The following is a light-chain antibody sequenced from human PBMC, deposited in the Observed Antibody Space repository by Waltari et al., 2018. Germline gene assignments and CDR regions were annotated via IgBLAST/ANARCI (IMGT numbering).Light chain of an antibody. Sequence: QSALTQPPSVSGPLGQGVTISCSTSSSSIGSAHVNWYQQLPGTAPKLLIFGNDQRPSGVPDRFSGSKSGTSASLAIRGLQSEDEADYYCAAWDKSLSGPVFGGGTKLTVL. CDR2: GND. CDR1: SSSIGSAH. CDR3: AAWDKSLSGPV. V-gene: IGLV1-44*01. J-gene: IGLJ3*02.